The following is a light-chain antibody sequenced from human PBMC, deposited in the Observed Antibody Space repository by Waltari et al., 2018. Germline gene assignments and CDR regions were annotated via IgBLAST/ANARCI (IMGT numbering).Light chain of an antibody. CDR1: QGVKNN. J-gene: IGKJ4*01. CDR3: QEYDSLPVT. CDR2: KAS. Sequence: DIQMTQSPSTLSASVGDRITITCRTSQGVKNNLAWYQQKPGKAPKVLIHKASRLEGGVPSRFSGSGYGTEFTLTISSLQPDDFATYYCQEYDSLPVTFGGGTRVEIK. V-gene: IGKV1-5*03.